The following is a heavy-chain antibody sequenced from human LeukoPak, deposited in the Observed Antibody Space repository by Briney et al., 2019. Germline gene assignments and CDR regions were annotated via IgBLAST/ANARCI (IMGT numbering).Heavy chain of an antibody. D-gene: IGHD1-26*01. CDR1: GYTFTGYY. V-gene: IGHV1-2*04. CDR3: ARAYSGSYVGFDY. Sequence: GASVNVSCKASGYTFTGYYMHWVRQAPGQGLEWMGWINPNSGGTNYAQKFQGWVTMTRDTSISTAYMELSRLRSDDTAVYYCARAYSGSYVGFDYWGQGTLVTVSS. CDR2: INPNSGGT. J-gene: IGHJ4*02.